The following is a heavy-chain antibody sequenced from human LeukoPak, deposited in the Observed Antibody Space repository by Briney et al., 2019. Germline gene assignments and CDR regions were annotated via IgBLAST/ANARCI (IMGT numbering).Heavy chain of an antibody. CDR1: GCTFSNYY. D-gene: IGHD5-18*01. J-gene: IGHJ4*02. CDR2: ISGSGGST. Sequence: PGGSVRPSCAASGCTFSNYYMSWVRQAPGQGLEWVSAISGSGGSTYYADSVKGRFTISRDNSKNTLYLQMNSLRAEDTAVYYCAKEDIRGYSYGDIDYWGQGTLATVSS. CDR3: AKEDIRGYSYGDIDY. V-gene: IGHV3-23*01.